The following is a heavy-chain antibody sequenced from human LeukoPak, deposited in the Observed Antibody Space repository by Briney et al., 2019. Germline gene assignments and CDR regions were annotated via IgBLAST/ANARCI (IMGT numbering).Heavy chain of an antibody. Sequence: GGSLRLSCAASGFTFSSHWMSWVRQAPGKGLEWVANIKEEGSEIYYVDSVKGRFTISRDNAKNSLYLQMNSLRAEDTAVYYCARGVYYFDYWGQGSLVTVSS. D-gene: IGHD2-8*02. J-gene: IGHJ4*02. CDR3: ARGVYYFDY. CDR2: IKEEGSEI. V-gene: IGHV3-7*02. CDR1: GFTFSSHW.